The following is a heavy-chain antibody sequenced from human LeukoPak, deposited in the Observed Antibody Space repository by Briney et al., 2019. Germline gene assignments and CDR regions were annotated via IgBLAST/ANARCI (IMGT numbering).Heavy chain of an antibody. Sequence: SETLSLTCTVSGGSISWYYWNWIRQPAGKGLEWIGLIYTSGSTNYNPSLKSRVTKSVDTSKSQFSLKLSSVTAADTAVYYCARHLSGTYSAFDIWGQGTMVTVSS. CDR3: ARHLSGTYSAFDI. CDR1: GGSISWYY. CDR2: IYTSGST. D-gene: IGHD1-26*01. J-gene: IGHJ3*02. V-gene: IGHV4-4*07.